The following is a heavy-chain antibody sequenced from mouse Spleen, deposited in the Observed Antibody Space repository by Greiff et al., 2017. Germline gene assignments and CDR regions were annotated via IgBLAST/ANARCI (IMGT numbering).Heavy chain of an antibody. CDR1: GYTFTSYW. CDR2: IDPSDSYT. CDR3: ARESWFDY. V-gene: IGHV1-69*01. Sequence: QVQLQQPGAELVMPGASVKLSCKASGYTFTSYWMHWVKQRPGQGLEWIGEIDPSDSYTNYNQKFKGKATLTVDKSSSTAYMQLSSLTSEDSAVYYCARESWFDYWGQGTTLTVSS. J-gene: IGHJ2*01.